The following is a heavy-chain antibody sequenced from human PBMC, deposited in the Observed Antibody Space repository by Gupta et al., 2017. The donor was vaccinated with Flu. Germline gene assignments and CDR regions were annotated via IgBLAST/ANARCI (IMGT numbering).Heavy chain of an antibody. CDR3: ARGSTMVRGMHLFDY. D-gene: IGHD3-10*01. CDR2: ISGTGEST. Sequence: APGKGLEWVVGISGTGESTYGADSVKGHFTISRDNAKNTLYLQINSLRVEDTAIYHCARGSTMVRGMHLFDYWGQGTLVTVSS. V-gene: IGHV3-23*01. J-gene: IGHJ4*02.